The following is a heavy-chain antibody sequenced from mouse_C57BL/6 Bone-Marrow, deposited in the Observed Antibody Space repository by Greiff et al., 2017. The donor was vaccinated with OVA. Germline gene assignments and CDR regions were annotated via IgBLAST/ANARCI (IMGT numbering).Heavy chain of an antibody. V-gene: IGHV1-22*01. D-gene: IGHD2-5*01. Sequence: VQLQQSGPELVKPGASVKMSCKASGYTFTDYNMHWVKQSPGKSLEWIGYINPNNGGTSYNQKFKGKATLTVNKSSSTAYMELRSLTSEDSAVYYCARDSNYAWFAYWGQGTLVTVSA. J-gene: IGHJ3*01. CDR3: ARDSNYAWFAY. CDR2: INPNNGGT. CDR1: GYTFTDYN.